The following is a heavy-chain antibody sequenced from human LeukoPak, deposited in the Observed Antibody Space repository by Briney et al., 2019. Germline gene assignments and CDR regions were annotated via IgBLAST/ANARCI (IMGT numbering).Heavy chain of an antibody. J-gene: IGHJ4*02. CDR3: AKGDTAMCY. CDR2: ISGSGGST. Sequence: GGSQRLSCAASGFKFSDHYIDWVRQAPGKGLEWVSAISGSGGSTYYADSVKGRFTISRDNSKNTLYLQMNSLRAEDTAVYYCAKGDTAMCYWGQGTLVTVSS. D-gene: IGHD5-18*01. CDR1: GFKFSDHY. V-gene: IGHV3-23*01.